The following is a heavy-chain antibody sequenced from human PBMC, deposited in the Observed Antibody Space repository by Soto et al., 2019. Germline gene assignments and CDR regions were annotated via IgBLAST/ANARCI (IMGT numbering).Heavy chain of an antibody. D-gene: IGHD1-26*01. V-gene: IGHV1-18*01. CDR2: ISAYNGNT. CDR3: ARNTGGGYPSGCAMHV. CDR1: GYTFTSYG. J-gene: IGHJ6*02. Sequence: ASVKVSCKAAGYTFTSYGISGVRQAPGRGREWMGWISAYNGNTSYAQKLEGRVTMTTDTATSTADMELRSLRSDDGAVYYWARNTGGGYPSGCAMHVWGQGTKVTVSS.